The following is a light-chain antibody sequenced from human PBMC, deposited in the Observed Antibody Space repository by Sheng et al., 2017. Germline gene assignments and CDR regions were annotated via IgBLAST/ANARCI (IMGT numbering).Light chain of an antibody. CDR2: AAS. V-gene: IGKV1-39*01. CDR3: QHSYTPPWT. CDR1: QSISIY. Sequence: DTQMTQSPSSLSASVGDRVTITCRASQSISIYLNWYQQKPGKAPKLLIYAASSLQSGVPSRFSGSGSGTDFTLTISSLQPEDFATYYCQHSYTPPWTFGQGT. J-gene: IGKJ1*01.